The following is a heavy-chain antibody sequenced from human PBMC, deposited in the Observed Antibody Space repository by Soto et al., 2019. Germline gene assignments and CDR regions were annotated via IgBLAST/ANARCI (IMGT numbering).Heavy chain of an antibody. CDR1: GDSISSNNNY. J-gene: IGHJ5*02. Sequence: QVQLQESGPGLVKPSQTLSLTCTVSGDSISSNNNYWSWIRQPPGEGLEWIGFISYSGTTSYSPSLKSRVTIPLXXSKNQFSLSLSSVTAADTAVYYCARGRGYSYGLDPWGQGTLVTVSS. D-gene: IGHD5-18*01. V-gene: IGHV4-30-4*01. CDR3: ARGRGYSYGLDP. CDR2: ISYSGTT.